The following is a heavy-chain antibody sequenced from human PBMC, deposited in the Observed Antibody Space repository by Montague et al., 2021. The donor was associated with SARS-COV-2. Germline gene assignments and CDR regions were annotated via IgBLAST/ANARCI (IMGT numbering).Heavy chain of an antibody. J-gene: IGHJ6*02. CDR2: ISTYNHDT. CDR3: ARVEYGMDV. V-gene: IGHV1-18*01. CDR1: GYTFTNYG. Sequence: SVKVSCKASGYTFTNYGVSWVRQAPGQGLEWMGWISTYNHDTNYARKFQGRVTMTTDTSTSTAYIELRSLRSDDAAVYYCARVEYGMDVWGQGTTVTVSS.